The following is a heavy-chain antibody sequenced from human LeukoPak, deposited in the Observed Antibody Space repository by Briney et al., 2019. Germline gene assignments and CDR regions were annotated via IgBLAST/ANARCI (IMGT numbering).Heavy chain of an antibody. Sequence: SETLPLTCTVSGGSISSYYWSWIRQPPGKGLEWIGYIYYSGSTNYNPSLKSRVTISVDTSKNQFSLKLSSVTAADTAVYYCARVFSTSSYYYMDVWGKGTTVTVSS. J-gene: IGHJ6*03. CDR2: IYYSGST. CDR3: ARVFSTSSYYYMDV. CDR1: GGSISSYY. V-gene: IGHV4-59*01. D-gene: IGHD2-2*01.